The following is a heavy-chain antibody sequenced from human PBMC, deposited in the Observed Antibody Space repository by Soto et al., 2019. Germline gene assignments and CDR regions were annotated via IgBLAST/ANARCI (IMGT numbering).Heavy chain of an antibody. D-gene: IGHD1-20*01. CDR1: GGSITNYY. CDR3: ARLKVYNSYPNWFDP. Sequence: VQLQESGPGLLKPSETLSLTCTVSGGSITNYYWSWIRQPPGKGLELIGYIYFTGSTNYNTSLRGRVTISMDTSKNQFSLDLRSVTATDTAVYYCARLKVYNSYPNWFDPWGQGTLVTVSS. J-gene: IGHJ5*02. CDR2: IYFTGST. V-gene: IGHV4-59*08.